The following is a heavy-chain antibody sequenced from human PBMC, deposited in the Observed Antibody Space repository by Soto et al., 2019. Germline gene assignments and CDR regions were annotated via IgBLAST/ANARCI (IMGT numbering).Heavy chain of an antibody. CDR3: ASQGRVATIQGVWFDP. V-gene: IGHV3-11*01. CDR1: GFTFSDYY. D-gene: IGHD5-12*01. J-gene: IGHJ5*02. Sequence: AGGSLRLSCAASGFTFSDYYMSWIRQAPGKGLEWVSYISSSGSTIYYADSVKGRFTISRDNAKNSLYLQMNSLRAEDTAVYYCASQGRVATIQGVWFDPWGQGTLVTVSS. CDR2: ISSSGSTI.